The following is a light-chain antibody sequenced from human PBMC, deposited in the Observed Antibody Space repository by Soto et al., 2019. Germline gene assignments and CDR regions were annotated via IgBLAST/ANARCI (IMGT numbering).Light chain of an antibody. J-gene: IGLJ2*01. CDR2: EDN. CDR1: SGSIASNY. CDR3: QSYDSSNQV. Sequence: NFMLTQPHSVSESPGKTVTISCTRSSGSIASNYVQWYQQRPGSSPTTVIYEDNQRPSGVPDRFSGSFDSSSNSASLTISGLKTEDEADYYCQSYDSSNQVFGGGTKVTVL. V-gene: IGLV6-57*01.